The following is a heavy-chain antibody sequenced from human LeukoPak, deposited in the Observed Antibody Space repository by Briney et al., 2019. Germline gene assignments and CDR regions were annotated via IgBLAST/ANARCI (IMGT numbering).Heavy chain of an antibody. V-gene: IGHV4-39*01. CDR1: GGSISSSSYY. J-gene: IGHJ4*02. CDR2: IYYSGST. Sequence: SETLSLTCTVSGGSISSSSYYWGWIRQPPGRGLEWIGSIYYSGSTYYNPSLKSRITVSVDTSKNQFSLKLSSVTAADTAVYYCARHLFWSGYPWDFDYWGQGTLVTVSS. CDR3: ARHLFWSGYPWDFDY. D-gene: IGHD3-3*01.